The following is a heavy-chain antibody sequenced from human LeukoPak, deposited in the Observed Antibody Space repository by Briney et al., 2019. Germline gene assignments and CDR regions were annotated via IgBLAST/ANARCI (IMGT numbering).Heavy chain of an antibody. CDR2: IYYSGST. Sequence: PSETLSLTCTVSGGAISRSSYYWGWIRQPPGKGLEWIGSIYYSGSTYYNPSLKSRVTISVDTSKNQFSLKLSSVTSADTAVYYXAXXXXXXYGXGTSNRRGFWDYWGQGTLVTVSS. D-gene: IGHD3-10*01. J-gene: IGHJ4*02. V-gene: IGHV4-39*01. CDR3: AXXXXXXYGXGTSNRRGFWDY. CDR1: GGAISRSSYY.